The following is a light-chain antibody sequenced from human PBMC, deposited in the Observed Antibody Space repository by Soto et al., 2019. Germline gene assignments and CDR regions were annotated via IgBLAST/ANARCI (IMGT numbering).Light chain of an antibody. CDR1: SSDVDGYKY. CDR2: DVT. Sequence: QSVLTQPASVSGSPGQSITISCTGTSSDVDGYKYVSWYQHHPGKAPKLLIFDVTNRPSGISDRFSGSKSANTASLTISGLQAEDEAEYYCSSYTTSSTLDVVFGGGTQLTVL. J-gene: IGLJ2*01. CDR3: SSYTTSSTLDVV. V-gene: IGLV2-14*03.